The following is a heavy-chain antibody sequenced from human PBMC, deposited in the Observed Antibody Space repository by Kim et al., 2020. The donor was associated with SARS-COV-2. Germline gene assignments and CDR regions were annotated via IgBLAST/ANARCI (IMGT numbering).Heavy chain of an antibody. CDR2: INTNTGNP. D-gene: IGHD6-13*01. CDR3: AREQLVIYYYYYYGMDV. V-gene: IGHV7-4-1*02. CDR1: GYTFTSYA. Sequence: ASVKVSCKASGYTFTSYAMNWVRQAPGQGLEWMGWINTNTGNPTYAQGFTGRFVFSLDTSVSTAYLQISSLKAEDTAVYYCAREQLVIYYYYYYGMDVWGQGTTGTVSS. J-gene: IGHJ6*02.